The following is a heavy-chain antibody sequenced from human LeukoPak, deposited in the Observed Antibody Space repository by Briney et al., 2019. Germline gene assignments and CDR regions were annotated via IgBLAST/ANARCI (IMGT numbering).Heavy chain of an antibody. V-gene: IGHV3-21*01. Sequence: GGSLRLSCAVSGFTFSSYSMNWVRQAPGKGLEWVSSISSSSSYIYYADSVKGRFTISRDNAKNSLYLQMNSLRAEDTAVYYCAREAPGAFDIWGQGTMVTVSS. J-gene: IGHJ3*02. CDR3: AREAPGAFDI. CDR1: GFTFSSYS. CDR2: ISSSSSYI.